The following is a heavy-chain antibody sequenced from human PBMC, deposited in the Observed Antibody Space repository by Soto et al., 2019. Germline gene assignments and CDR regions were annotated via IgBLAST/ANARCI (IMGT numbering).Heavy chain of an antibody. Sequence: GASVQVSCKASGYTFTGYYMHWVRQAPGQGLEWMGWINPNSGGTNYAQKFQGWVTMTKDTSISTAYMELSRLRSDDTAVYYCARAERIYDYDSSGTPHAFEIWGQGTMVTV. CDR1: GYTFTGYY. CDR2: INPNSGGT. D-gene: IGHD3-22*01. CDR3: ARAERIYDYDSSGTPHAFEI. J-gene: IGHJ3*02. V-gene: IGHV1-2*04.